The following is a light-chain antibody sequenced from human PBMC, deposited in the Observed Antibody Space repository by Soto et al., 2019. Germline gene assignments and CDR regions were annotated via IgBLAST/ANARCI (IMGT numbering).Light chain of an antibody. V-gene: IGKV3-20*01. CDR3: QQCGRLSWT. CDR1: QSVSSSY. Sequence: EIVLTQSPDTLSLSPGERATLSCRASQSVSSSYVAWYQQKPGQAPRLLIYGASSRATGIPDRFSGSGSGTDFTLTISRLEPEDFAVYYCQQCGRLSWTFGQGTKVEIK. J-gene: IGKJ1*01. CDR2: GAS.